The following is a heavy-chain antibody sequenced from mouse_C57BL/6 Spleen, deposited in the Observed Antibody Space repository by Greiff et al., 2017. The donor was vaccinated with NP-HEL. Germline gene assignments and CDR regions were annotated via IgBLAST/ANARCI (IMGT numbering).Heavy chain of an antibody. D-gene: IGHD2-3*01. V-gene: IGHV5-4*03. CDR3: ARGGGYWDY. CDR1: GFTFSSYA. CDR2: ISDGGSYT. Sequence: EVRLVESGGGLVKPGGSLKLSCAASGFTFSSYAMSWVRQTPEKRLEWVATISDGGSYTYYPDNVKGRFTISRDNAKNNLYLQMRHLKAEDTAMYYCARGGGYWDYLGQGTTLTVSS. J-gene: IGHJ2*01.